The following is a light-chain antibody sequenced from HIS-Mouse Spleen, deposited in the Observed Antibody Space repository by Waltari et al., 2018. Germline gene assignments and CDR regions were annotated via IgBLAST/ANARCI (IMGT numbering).Light chain of an antibody. CDR3: AAWDDSLNGWV. CDR2: SNN. J-gene: IGLJ3*02. V-gene: IGLV1-44*01. CDR1: ISNIGSNT. Sequence: QSVLTQPPSASGTPGQRVTISCSGSISNIGSNTVNWYQQPPGTAPKLLIYSNNQRPSGVPDRVSGAKSGTSASLAISGLQSEDEADYYCAAWDDSLNGWVFGGVTQLTVL.